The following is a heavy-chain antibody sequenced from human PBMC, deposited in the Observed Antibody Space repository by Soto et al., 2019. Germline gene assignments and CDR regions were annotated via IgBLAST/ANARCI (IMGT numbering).Heavy chain of an antibody. J-gene: IGHJ6*02. Sequence: QVQLVESGGGVVQPGRSLRLSCAASGFTFSSYGMHWVRQAPGKGLEWVAVISYDGSNKYYADSVKGRFTISRDNSKNTLYLQMNSLRAEDTAVYYCAKVQSYEFWSGYPRYGMDVWGQGTNVTVS. CDR3: AKVQSYEFWSGYPRYGMDV. D-gene: IGHD3-3*01. V-gene: IGHV3-30*18. CDR2: ISYDGSNK. CDR1: GFTFSSYG.